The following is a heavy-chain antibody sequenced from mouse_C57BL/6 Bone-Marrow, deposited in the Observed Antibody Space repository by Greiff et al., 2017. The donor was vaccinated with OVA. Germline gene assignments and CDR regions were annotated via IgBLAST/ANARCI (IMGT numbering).Heavy chain of an antibody. D-gene: IGHD2-1*01. CDR2: ISSGSSTI. CDR1: GFTFSDYG. J-gene: IGHJ3*01. V-gene: IGHV5-17*03. Sequence: DVKLVESGGGLVKPGGSLKLSCAASGFTFSDYGMHWVRQAPEKGLEWVAYISSGSSTIYYADTVKGRFTISRDNAKNTLYLQMSSLKSEDTAMYYCARRYGNHRVSWFAYWGQGTLVTVSA. CDR3: ARRYGNHRVSWFAY.